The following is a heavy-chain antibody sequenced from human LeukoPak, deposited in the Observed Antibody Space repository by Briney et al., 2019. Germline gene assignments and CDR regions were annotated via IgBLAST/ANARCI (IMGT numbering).Heavy chain of an antibody. V-gene: IGHV1-2*02. Sequence: ASVKVSCKASGYTFTGYYIHWVRQAPGQGLEYMGCINPNSADTHYAQKFQDRVTMTRDTSMSAAYMELSRLRSDDTAVYYCAREAYYYDSSDYYQGDAFDIWGQGTRVTVSS. CDR3: AREAYYYDSSDYYQGDAFDI. D-gene: IGHD3-22*01. J-gene: IGHJ3*02. CDR2: INPNSADT. CDR1: GYTFTGYY.